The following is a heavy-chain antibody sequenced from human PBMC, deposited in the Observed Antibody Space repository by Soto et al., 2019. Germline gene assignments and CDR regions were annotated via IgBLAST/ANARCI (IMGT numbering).Heavy chain of an antibody. CDR1: GGSISSGDYY. D-gene: IGHD3-3*01. J-gene: IGHJ5*02. Sequence: QLQLQESGPGLVKPSQTLSLTCTVSGGSISSGDYYWSWIRQPPGKGLEWIGYIYHSGSTYYNPSLTSRFTISVVTPKNPFYLKLNAVSAADTAVYYCARATRDYYDFRSGYYSGWFDPWGQGTLVTVSS. CDR3: ARATRDYYDFRSGYYSGWFDP. V-gene: IGHV4-30-4*01. CDR2: IYHSGST.